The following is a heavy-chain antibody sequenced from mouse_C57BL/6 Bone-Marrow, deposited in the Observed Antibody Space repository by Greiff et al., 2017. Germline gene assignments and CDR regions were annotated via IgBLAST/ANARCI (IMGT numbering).Heavy chain of an antibody. CDR2: IYPGSGST. Sequence: QVHVKQPGAELVKPGASVKMSCKASGYTFTSYWITWVKQRPGQGLEWIGDIYPGSGSTNYNEKFKSKGTLTVDTSSSTAYMQLSSLTSEDSAVYYCARNYDGYYDAMDYWGQGTSVTVSS. J-gene: IGHJ4*01. V-gene: IGHV1-55*01. CDR3: ARNYDGYYDAMDY. CDR1: GYTFTSYW. D-gene: IGHD2-3*01.